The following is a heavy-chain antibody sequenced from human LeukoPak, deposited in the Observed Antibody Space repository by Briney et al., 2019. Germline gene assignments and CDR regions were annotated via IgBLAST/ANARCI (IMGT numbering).Heavy chain of an antibody. CDR3: ARSPVRHYETDC. CDR2: IKQDGSQK. D-gene: IGHD3-22*01. J-gene: IGHJ4*02. CDR1: GFTFGSYW. V-gene: IGHV3-7*05. Sequence: GGSLRLSCAASGFTFGSYWMSWVRQAPGRGLEWVANIKQDGSQKYHVDSLKDRFTISRDNAKDSLYLQMNSLRAEDTAVYYCARSPVRHYETDCWGQGTLVTVSS.